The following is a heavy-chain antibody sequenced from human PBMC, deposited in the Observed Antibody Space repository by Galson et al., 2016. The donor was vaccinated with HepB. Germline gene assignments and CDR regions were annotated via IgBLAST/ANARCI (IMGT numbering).Heavy chain of an antibody. CDR2: ISSSGSTI. CDR1: GFTFSDYY. D-gene: IGHD5-18*01. Sequence: SLRLSCAASGFTFSDYYMSWIRQAPGKGLEWVSYISSSGSTIYYADSVKGRFTISRDNAKNSLYLQMNSLRAEDTAAYYCARKLRGYSSYLDVWGKGTMVTVSS. V-gene: IGHV3-11*04. J-gene: IGHJ6*03. CDR3: ARKLRGYSSYLDV.